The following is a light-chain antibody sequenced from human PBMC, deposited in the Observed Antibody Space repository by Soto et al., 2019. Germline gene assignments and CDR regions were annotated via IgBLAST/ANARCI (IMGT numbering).Light chain of an antibody. V-gene: IGKV3-20*01. Sequence: EIVLTQSPGTLSLSPGERATLSCRASHSVSSGYLAWYQQKPGQAPRLLIYDASSRATGIPDRFSGSGSGTDFTLTISRLEPEDFALYYCQQYATSPPVTFGQGTRLEIK. CDR2: DAS. CDR3: QQYATSPPVT. J-gene: IGKJ5*01. CDR1: HSVSSGY.